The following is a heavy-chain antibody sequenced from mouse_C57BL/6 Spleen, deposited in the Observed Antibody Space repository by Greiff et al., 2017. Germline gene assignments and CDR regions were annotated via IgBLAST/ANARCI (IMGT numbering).Heavy chain of an antibody. Sequence: VHVKQSGAELVRPGASVKLSCTASGFNIKDYYMHWVKQRPEQGLEWIGRIDPEDGDTEYAPKFQGKATMTADTSSNTAYLQLSSLTSEDTAVYYCTTDDYDTGDYFDYWGQGTTLTVSS. V-gene: IGHV14-1*01. D-gene: IGHD2-4*01. J-gene: IGHJ2*01. CDR2: IDPEDGDT. CDR3: TTDDYDTGDYFDY. CDR1: GFNIKDYY.